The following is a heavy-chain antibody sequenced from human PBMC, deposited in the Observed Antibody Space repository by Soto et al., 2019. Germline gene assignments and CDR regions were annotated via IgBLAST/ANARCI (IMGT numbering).Heavy chain of an antibody. J-gene: IGHJ6*02. CDR2: IYHRGGT. D-gene: IGHD2-8*01. Sequence: QVQLQESGPGLVKPSETLSFTCNVSGGSISSGGYYWSWIRQLPGKGLEWIGYIYHRGGTYYNPALKRRITISVDTSKNQFSLKMTSVTAADTAVYSCATAPGLMMNALRYYYGLDVWGQGTTVTVS. V-gene: IGHV4-31*02. CDR3: ATAPGLMMNALRYYYGLDV. CDR1: GGSISSGGYY.